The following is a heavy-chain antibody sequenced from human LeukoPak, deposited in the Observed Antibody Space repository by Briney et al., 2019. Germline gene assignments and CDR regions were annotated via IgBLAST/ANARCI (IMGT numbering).Heavy chain of an antibody. V-gene: IGHV4-38-2*02. CDR2: IYHSGST. CDR1: GYSISSCYY. J-gene: IGHJ6*03. D-gene: IGHD1-20*01. Sequence: SETLSLTCTGSGYSISSCYYWGWVRQPPGKGLEWIGSIYHSGSTYYNPSLKSRVTISVDTSKNQFSLKLSSVTAADTAVYYCARVLSYDWNFYYYMDVWGKGTTVTVSS. CDR3: ARVLSYDWNFYYYMDV.